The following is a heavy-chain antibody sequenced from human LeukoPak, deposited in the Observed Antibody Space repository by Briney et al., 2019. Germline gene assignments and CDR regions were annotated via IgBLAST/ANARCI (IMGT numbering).Heavy chain of an antibody. J-gene: IGHJ5*02. CDR3: ARGGHWLDP. V-gene: IGHV3-7*01. CDR1: GFTFSSHW. CDR2: IKGDGSEY. Sequence: GGSLRLSCVGSGFTFSSHWLSWVRQAPGKGLEWVANIKGDGSEYFYGESIEGRFTVPRDNAMNSLFLQMNGLTDDDTAVYYCARGGHWLDPWGQGTLVTVSS.